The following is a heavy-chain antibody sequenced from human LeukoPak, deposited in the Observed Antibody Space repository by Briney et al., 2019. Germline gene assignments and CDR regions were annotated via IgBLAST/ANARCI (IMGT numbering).Heavy chain of an antibody. CDR2: LRSDTNSE. J-gene: IGHJ4*02. CDR3: ARGLRQAGLAPLEF. D-gene: IGHD3-10*01. V-gene: IGHV3-30*02. Sequence: GGSLRLSCAASGFSASLYGMHWVRQAPGKGLEWVAFLRSDTNSEHYAVSVKGRFAISRDTSKDTLNLQMRSLRVEDTALYYCARGLRQAGLAPLEFWGQGTQVIVSS. CDR1: GFSASLYG.